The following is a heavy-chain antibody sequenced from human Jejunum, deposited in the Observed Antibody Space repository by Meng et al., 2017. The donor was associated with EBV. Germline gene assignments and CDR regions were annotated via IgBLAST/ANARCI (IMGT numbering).Heavy chain of an antibody. J-gene: IGHJ4*02. CDR3: AKHYDSGTYCLDY. Sequence: VQLLRAGGGVVQPGGSLSLSCAASGFTFSNFLMHWVRQVPGKGLVWVSRINSDGSSISYADSVKGRFTISRDNAKNTLYLQMNSLRAEDTAVYYCAKHYDSGTYCLDYWGQGTLVTVSS. V-gene: IGHV3-74*01. CDR2: INSDGSSI. D-gene: IGHD3-10*01. CDR1: GFTFSNFL.